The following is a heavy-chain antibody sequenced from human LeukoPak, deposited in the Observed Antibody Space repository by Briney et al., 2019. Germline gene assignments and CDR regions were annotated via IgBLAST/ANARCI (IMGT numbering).Heavy chain of an antibody. V-gene: IGHV3-7*01. CDR1: GFTFSSYW. D-gene: IGHD1-26*01. CDR3: ARDNSYSGSYHRFDY. CDR2: IKQDESEK. J-gene: IGHJ4*02. Sequence: GGSLRLSCAASGFTFSSYWMSWVRQAPGKGLEWVANIKQDESEKYYVDSVKGRFTISRDNAKNSLYLQMNSLRAEDTAVYYCARDNSYSGSYHRFDYWGQGTLVTVSS.